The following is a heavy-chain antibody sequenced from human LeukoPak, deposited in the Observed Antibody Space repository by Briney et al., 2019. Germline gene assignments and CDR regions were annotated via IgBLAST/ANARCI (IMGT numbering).Heavy chain of an antibody. V-gene: IGHV1-24*01. Sequence: ASVKVSCKVSGYTLTELSMHWVRQAPGKGLEWMGGFDPEDGETIYAQKFQGRVTMTEDTSTDTAYMELSSLRSEDTAVYYCATDLPSIVGATFLDYWGQGTLVTVSS. CDR3: ATDLPSIVGATFLDY. J-gene: IGHJ4*02. CDR2: FDPEDGET. CDR1: GYTLTELS. D-gene: IGHD1-26*01.